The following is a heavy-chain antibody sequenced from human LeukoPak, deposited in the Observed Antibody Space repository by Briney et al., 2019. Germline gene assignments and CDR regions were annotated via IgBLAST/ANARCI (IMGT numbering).Heavy chain of an antibody. CDR2: IYSGGST. V-gene: IGHV3-66*01. CDR1: GFTVSSNY. D-gene: IGHD2-2*01. CDR3: ARDQGLVVPAAIPIYYYGMDV. Sequence: GGSLRLSCAASGFTVSSNYMSWVRQAPGKGLEWVSVIYSGGSTYYADSVKGRFTISRDNSKNTLYLQMNSLRAEDTAVYYCARDQGLVVPAAIPIYYYGMDVWGQGTTVTVSS. J-gene: IGHJ6*02.